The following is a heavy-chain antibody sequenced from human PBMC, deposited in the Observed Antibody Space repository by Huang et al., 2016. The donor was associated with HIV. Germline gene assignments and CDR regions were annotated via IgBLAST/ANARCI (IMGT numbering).Heavy chain of an antibody. CDR2: IVPRISIT. CDR1: RGSFRGYA. CDR3: TREGEGWFGKPTRALAF. Sequence: QVELVQSETEVKMPGSSVKVSCKVARGSFRGYAFSGGRQAPGKGLEYMGGIVPRISITKYLDKFRSRITISAEQATKSVSVEVRDLRSDDTAVYYCTREGEGWFGKPTRALAFWGQGTKIIVSS. V-gene: IGHV1-69*10. J-gene: IGHJ3*01. D-gene: IGHD3-10*01.